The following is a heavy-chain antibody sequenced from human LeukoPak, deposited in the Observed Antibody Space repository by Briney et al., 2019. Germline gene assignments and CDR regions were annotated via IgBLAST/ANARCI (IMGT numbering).Heavy chain of an antibody. V-gene: IGHV3-15*01. Sequence: GGSLRLSCAASGFTFSNAWMSWVRQAPGKGLEWVGRIKSKTDGGTTDYAAPVKGRFTISRDDSKNTLYLQMNSLKTEDTAVYYCTTELWFGAYYFDYWGQGTLVTVSS. CDR2: IKSKTDGGTT. J-gene: IGHJ4*02. CDR1: GFTFSNAW. CDR3: TTELWFGAYYFDY. D-gene: IGHD3-10*01.